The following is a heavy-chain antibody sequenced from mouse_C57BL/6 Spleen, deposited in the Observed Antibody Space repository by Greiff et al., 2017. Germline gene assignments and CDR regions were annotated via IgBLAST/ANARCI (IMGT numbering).Heavy chain of an antibody. J-gene: IGHJ3*01. V-gene: IGHV6-3*01. CDR3: ARSDPWFAY. CDR1: GFTFSNYW. CDR2: IRLESDNYAT. Sequence: EVKVVESGGGLVQPGGSMKLSCVASGFTFSNYWMNWVRQSPEKGLEWVAQIRLESDNYATHYAESVKGRFTISRDDSKSSVYLQMNNLRAEDTGIYYCARSDPWFAYWGQGTLVTVSA.